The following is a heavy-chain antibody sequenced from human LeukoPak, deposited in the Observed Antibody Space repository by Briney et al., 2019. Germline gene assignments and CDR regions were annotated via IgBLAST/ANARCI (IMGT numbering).Heavy chain of an antibody. J-gene: IGHJ4*02. CDR1: GYTFTGYY. D-gene: IGHD3-16*02. Sequence: ASVKVSCKASGYTFTGYYMHWVRQAPGQGLEWMGWINPNSGGTNYAQKFQGRVTMTRDTSISTAYMELSRLRSDDTAVYYCARVNPYDYVWGSYRSIDYWGQGTLVTVSS. V-gene: IGHV1-2*02. CDR3: ARVNPYDYVWGSYRSIDY. CDR2: INPNSGGT.